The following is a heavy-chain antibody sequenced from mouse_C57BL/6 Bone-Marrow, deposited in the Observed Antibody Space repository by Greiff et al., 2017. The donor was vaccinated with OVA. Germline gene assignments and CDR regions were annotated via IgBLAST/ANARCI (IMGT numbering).Heavy chain of an antibody. Sequence: EVQLQESGGGLVKPGGSLKLSCAASGFTFSSYAMSWVRQTPEKRLEWVATISDGGSYTYYPDNVKGRFTISRDNAKNNLYLQMSHLKSEDTAMYYCARDFTTVVNWYFDVWGTGTTVTVSS. V-gene: IGHV5-4*01. CDR1: GFTFSSYA. D-gene: IGHD1-1*01. CDR3: ARDFTTVVNWYFDV. CDR2: ISDGGSYT. J-gene: IGHJ1*03.